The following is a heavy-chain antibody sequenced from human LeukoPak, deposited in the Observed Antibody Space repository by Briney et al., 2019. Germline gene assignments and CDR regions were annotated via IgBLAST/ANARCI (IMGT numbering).Heavy chain of an antibody. CDR3: ARVYCSGNSCYGPFDY. J-gene: IGHJ4*02. CDR2: INTDTRGT. D-gene: IGHD2-15*01. CDR1: GFTFTDYW. V-gene: IGHV3-74*01. Sequence: GRSLRLACAAAGFTFTDYWMHWVRQAPGKGLVLVSIINTDTRGTYYADSVKGRFTISRDNSKNTLYLQMNSLRAEDTAVYYCARVYCSGNSCYGPFDYWGQGVLVTVSS.